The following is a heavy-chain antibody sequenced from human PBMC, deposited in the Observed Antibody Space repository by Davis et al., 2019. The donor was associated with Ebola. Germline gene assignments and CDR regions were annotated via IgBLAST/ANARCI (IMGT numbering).Heavy chain of an antibody. CDR3: ARGSQDTPVLLDFIY. V-gene: IGHV1-69*13. CDR1: GGTFSSHA. J-gene: IGHJ4*02. CDR2: ITPIFGTA. D-gene: IGHD3-3*01. Sequence: SVKVSCKASGGTFSSHAISWVRQAPGQGLEWMGGITPIFGTANYAQKFQGRVTITADESTSTAYMELSSLRSEDTAVYYCARGSQDTPVLLDFIYWGQGTLVTVSS.